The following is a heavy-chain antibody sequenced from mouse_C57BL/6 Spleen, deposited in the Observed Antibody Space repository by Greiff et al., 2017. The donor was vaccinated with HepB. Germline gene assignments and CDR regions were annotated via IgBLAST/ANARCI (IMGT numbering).Heavy chain of an antibody. CDR1: GYTFTDYE. CDR3: TRWLRRGYYAMDY. Sequence: VQLQESGAELVRPGASVTLSCKASGYTFTDYEMHWVKQTPVHGLEWIGAIDPETGGTAYNQKFKGKAILTADKSSSTAYMELRSLTSEDSAVYYCTRWLRRGYYAMDYWGQGTSVTVSS. J-gene: IGHJ4*01. V-gene: IGHV1-15*01. D-gene: IGHD2-2*01. CDR2: IDPETGGT.